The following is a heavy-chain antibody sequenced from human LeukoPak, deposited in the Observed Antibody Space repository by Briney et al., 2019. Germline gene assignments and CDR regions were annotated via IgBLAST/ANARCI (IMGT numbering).Heavy chain of an antibody. V-gene: IGHV4-4*02. D-gene: IGHD1-26*01. CDR3: ARDRVGATRRDYYFDY. CDR1: GDSINNNNW. J-gene: IGHJ4*02. Sequence: SETLSLTCAVSGDSINNNNWWSWVRQPPGKGLEWIGEIYHTGSTNYNPSLKSRVSISVDKSKNQFSLKLSSVTAADTAVYYCARDRVGATRRDYYFDYWGQGTLVTVSS. CDR2: IYHTGST.